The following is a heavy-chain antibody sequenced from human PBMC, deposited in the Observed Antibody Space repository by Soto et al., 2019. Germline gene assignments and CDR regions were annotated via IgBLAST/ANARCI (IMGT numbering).Heavy chain of an antibody. J-gene: IGHJ5*02. D-gene: IGHD3-10*01. CDR2: IYYSGST. V-gene: IGHV4-59*01. CDR3: ARIPIYIWFGELPNWFDP. Sequence: SETLSLTCTVSGGSISSYYWSWIRQPPGKGLEWIGYIYYSGSTNYNPSLKSRVTISVDTSKNQFSLKLSSVTAADTAVYYCARIPIYIWFGELPNWFDPWGQGTLVTVSS. CDR1: GGSISSYY.